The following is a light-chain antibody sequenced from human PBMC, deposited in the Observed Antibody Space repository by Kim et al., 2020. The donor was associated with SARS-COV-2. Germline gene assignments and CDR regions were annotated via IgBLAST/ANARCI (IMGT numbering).Light chain of an antibody. CDR1: QDIANS. V-gene: IGKV1-27*01. CDR2: AAS. Sequence: ASVGDRVTITCRASQDIANSLAWYQQKPGKVPKVLIYAASTLQSGVPSRFSGGGSGTEFTLTIGSLQTEDVATYYCQKYDSAPWTFGPGTKVEIK. CDR3: QKYDSAPWT. J-gene: IGKJ1*01.